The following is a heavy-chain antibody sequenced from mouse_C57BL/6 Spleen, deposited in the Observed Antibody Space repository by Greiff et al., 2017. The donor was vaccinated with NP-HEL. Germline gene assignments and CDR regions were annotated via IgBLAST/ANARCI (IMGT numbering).Heavy chain of an antibody. CDR1: GYTFTDYN. D-gene: IGHD2-13*01. V-gene: IGHV1-18*01. Sequence: EVQPQQSGPELVKPGASVKIPCKASGYTFTDYNMDWVKQSHGKSLEWIGDINPNNGGTIYNQKFKGKATLTVNKSSSTAYMELRSLTSEDTAVYYCARYDWSWFAYWGQGTLVTVSA. CDR2: INPNNGGT. J-gene: IGHJ3*01. CDR3: ARYDWSWFAY.